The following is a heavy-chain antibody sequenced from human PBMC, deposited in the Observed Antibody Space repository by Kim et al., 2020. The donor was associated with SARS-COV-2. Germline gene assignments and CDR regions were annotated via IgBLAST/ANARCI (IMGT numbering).Heavy chain of an antibody. CDR3: ATGPPYCSSTSCGWFDP. D-gene: IGHD2-2*01. CDR1: GYTLTELS. Sequence: ASVKVSCKVSGYTLTELSMHWVRQAPGKGLEWMGGFDPKVGKTIYAQKFQGRVTMTEDPPTDTAYMELSSLRSEDTAVYYCATGPPYCSSTSCGWFDPWGQGTLVTVSS. CDR2: FDPKVGKT. V-gene: IGHV1-24*01. J-gene: IGHJ5*02.